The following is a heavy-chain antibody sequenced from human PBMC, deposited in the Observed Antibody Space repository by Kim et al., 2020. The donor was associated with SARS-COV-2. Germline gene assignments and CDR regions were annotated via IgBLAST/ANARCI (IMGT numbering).Heavy chain of an antibody. CDR3: AGQGGSDSSSWYDYYYGMYV. Sequence: SETLSLTCTVSGGSISSGGYYWSWIRQHPGKGLEWIGYIYYSGSTYYNPSLKSRVTISVDTSKNQFSLKLSSVTAADTAVYYCAGQGGSDSSSWYDYYYGMYVWGQGTTVTVSS. J-gene: IGHJ6*02. CDR1: GGSISSGGYY. D-gene: IGHD6-13*01. CDR2: IYYSGST. V-gene: IGHV4-31*03.